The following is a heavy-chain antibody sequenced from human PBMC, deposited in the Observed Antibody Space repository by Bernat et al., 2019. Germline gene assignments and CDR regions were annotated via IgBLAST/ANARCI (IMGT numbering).Heavy chain of an antibody. V-gene: IGHV2-70*15. CDR3: ARKRYCSSTTCYYFDS. J-gene: IGHJ4*02. CDR2: IDWDDDK. D-gene: IGHD2-2*01. CDR1: GFSISSSGMS. Sequence: QVTLRESGPALVKPTQTLTLTCTFSGFSISSSGMSVAWIRQPPGKALEWLARIDWDDDKYYSTSLKTRLTISKNTSKNQVVLTMTNMDPVDTATYYWARKRYCSSTTCYYFDSWGQGTLVTVSS.